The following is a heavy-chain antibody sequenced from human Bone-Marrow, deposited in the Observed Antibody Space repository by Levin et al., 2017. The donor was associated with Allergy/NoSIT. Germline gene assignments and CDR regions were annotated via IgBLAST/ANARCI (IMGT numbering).Heavy chain of an antibody. D-gene: IGHD2-15*01. J-gene: IGHJ4*02. Sequence: GESLKISCKGSGYSFTSYWIGWVRQMPGKDLEWMGIIYPGDSDTRYSPSFQGQVTISADKSISTAYLQWSSLKASDTAMYYCARRSAVAATPTYFDYWGQGTLVTVSS. V-gene: IGHV5-51*01. CDR2: IYPGDSDT. CDR3: ARRSAVAATPTYFDY. CDR1: GYSFTSYW.